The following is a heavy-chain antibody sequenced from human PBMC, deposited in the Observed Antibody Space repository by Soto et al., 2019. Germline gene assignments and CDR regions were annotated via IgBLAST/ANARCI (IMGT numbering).Heavy chain of an antibody. Sequence: ASVKVSCKASGYIFVNYGIAWVRQAPGQGLEWMGWINAGNGNTKYSQKFQGRVTITRDTSASTAYMELSSLRSEDTAVYYCASDPSYYGMDVWGQGTTVTGSS. CDR3: ASDPSYYGMDV. V-gene: IGHV1-3*01. J-gene: IGHJ6*02. CDR2: INAGNGNT. CDR1: GYIFVNYG.